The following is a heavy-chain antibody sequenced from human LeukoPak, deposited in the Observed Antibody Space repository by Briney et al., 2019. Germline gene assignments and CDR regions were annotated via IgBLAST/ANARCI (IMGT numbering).Heavy chain of an antibody. CDR2: IYYSGST. D-gene: IGHD6-13*01. J-gene: IGHJ4*02. Sequence: PSETLSLTCTVSGGSISSSSYYWGWIRQPPGKGLEWIGSIYYSGSTYYNPSLKSRVTISVDTSKNQFSLKLSSVTAADTAVYYCAREGSSWSLDYWGQGTLVTVSS. CDR1: GGSISSSSYY. V-gene: IGHV4-39*07. CDR3: AREGSSWSLDY.